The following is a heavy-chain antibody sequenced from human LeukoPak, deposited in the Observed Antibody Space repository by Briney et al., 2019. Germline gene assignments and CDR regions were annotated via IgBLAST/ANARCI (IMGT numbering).Heavy chain of an antibody. V-gene: IGHV4-39*01. D-gene: IGHD2-15*01. CDR2: SYYSGST. Sequence: PSETLSLTCTVSGGSISSSSYYWGWIRQPPGKGLEWIGSSYYSGSTYYNPSLKSRVTISVDTSKNQFSLKLSSVTAADTAVYYCARPVNNVGYCSGGSCYHMDVWGKGTTVTVSS. CDR3: ARPVNNVGYCSGGSCYHMDV. J-gene: IGHJ6*03. CDR1: GGSISSSSYY.